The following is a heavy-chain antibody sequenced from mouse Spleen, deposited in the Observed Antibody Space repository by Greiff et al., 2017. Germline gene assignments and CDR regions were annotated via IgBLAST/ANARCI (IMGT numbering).Heavy chain of an antibody. V-gene: IGHV1-64*01. CDR3: ARERANWDYFDY. Sequence: QVQLQQPGAELVKPGASVKLSCKASGYTFTSYWMHWVKQRPGQGLEWIRMIHPNSGSTNYNEKFKSKATLTVDKSSSTAYMQLSSLTSEDSAVYYCARERANWDYFDYWGQGTTLTVSS. CDR1: GYTFTSYW. CDR2: IHPNSGST. D-gene: IGHD4-1*01. J-gene: IGHJ2*01.